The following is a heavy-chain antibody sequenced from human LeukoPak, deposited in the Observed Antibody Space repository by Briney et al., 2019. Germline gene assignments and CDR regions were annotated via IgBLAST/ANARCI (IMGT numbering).Heavy chain of an antibody. CDR3: ARDAFDSSGYQPLDY. CDR1: GFTFSSYW. CDR2: IKQDGSEK. Sequence: GGSLRLSCSASGFTFSSYWMSWVRQAPGKGLEWVANIKQDGSEKYYVDSVKGRFTISRDNAKNSLSLQMNSLRAEDTAVYYCARDAFDSSGYQPLDYWGQGTLVTVSS. V-gene: IGHV3-7*01. D-gene: IGHD3-22*01. J-gene: IGHJ4*02.